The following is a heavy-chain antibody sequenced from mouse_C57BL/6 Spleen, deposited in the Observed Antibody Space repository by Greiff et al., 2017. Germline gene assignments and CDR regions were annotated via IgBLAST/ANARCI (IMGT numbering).Heavy chain of an antibody. CDR3: ARKCGRSSLGV. Sequence: QVQLKQSGAELVKSGPTVKISCNSSGYAFSSYWMNWVKLRPGKGLERNGQIYPGDGDTNYNGQSQGKAPLTADKTSSTAYVQLSILTSEISAVDFCARKCGRSSLGVWGTGTTVTVSS. CDR1: GYAFSSYW. CDR2: IYPGDGDT. V-gene: IGHV1-80*01. D-gene: IGHD1-1*01. J-gene: IGHJ1*03.